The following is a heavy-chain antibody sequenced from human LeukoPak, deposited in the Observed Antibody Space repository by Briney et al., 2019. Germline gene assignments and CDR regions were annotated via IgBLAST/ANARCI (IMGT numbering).Heavy chain of an antibody. CDR3: ARECYYDSSGYPFDY. CDR1: GYTFTSYY. Sequence: GASVKVSCKASGYTFTSYYMHWVRQAPGQGLEWMGIINPSGGSTSYAQKFQGRVTMTRDMSTNTVYMELSSLRSEDTAVYYCARECYYDSSGYPFDYWGQGTLVTVSS. J-gene: IGHJ4*02. D-gene: IGHD3-22*01. CDR2: INPSGGST. V-gene: IGHV1-46*01.